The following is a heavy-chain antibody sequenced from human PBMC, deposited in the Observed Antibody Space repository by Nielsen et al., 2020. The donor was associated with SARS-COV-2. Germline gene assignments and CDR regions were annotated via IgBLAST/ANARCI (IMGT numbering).Heavy chain of an antibody. D-gene: IGHD3-22*01. Sequence: ASVHVPRKDSRYTLTKYGISGLRPAPAQGLDGMGWISGNSDSAKYVKKILGRVIMTTETSTSTAYLEVRSLRSDDTAVYYCASSAPPSGFDWFDPWGQGTLVTVSS. V-gene: IGHV1-18*04. CDR1: RYTLTKYG. CDR2: ISGNSDSA. J-gene: IGHJ5*02. CDR3: ASSAPPSGFDWFDP.